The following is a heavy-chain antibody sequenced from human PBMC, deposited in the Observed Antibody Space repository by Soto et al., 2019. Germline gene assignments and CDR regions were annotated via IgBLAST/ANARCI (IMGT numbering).Heavy chain of an antibody. J-gene: IGHJ4*02. Sequence: PGGSLRLSCAASGFTFSSCAMSWVRQAPGKGLEWVSGIDWKGSSTGYADSVKGRFTISRDNAKNSLYLQMNSLRAEDTALDYCARDFLRFPADNWGQGTLVTVSS. CDR3: ARDFLRFPADN. CDR2: IDWKGSST. V-gene: IGHV3-20*04. CDR1: GFTFSSCA. D-gene: IGHD3-3*01.